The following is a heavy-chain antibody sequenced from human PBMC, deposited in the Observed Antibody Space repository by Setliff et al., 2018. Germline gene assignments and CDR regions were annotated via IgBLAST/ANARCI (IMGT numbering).Heavy chain of an antibody. V-gene: IGHV4-34*01. J-gene: IGHJ6*03. D-gene: IGHD7-27*01. CDR1: GGSFNVYF. Sequence: SETLSLTCAVYGGSFNVYFWSWIRQPPGKGLEWIAEINHSGSTNYNPSLKSRVAISVDTSKNYFSLDVNSVTAADTAVYFCASIDWGENFYNMDVWGKGTTVTVSS. CDR2: INHSGST. CDR3: ASIDWGENFYNMDV.